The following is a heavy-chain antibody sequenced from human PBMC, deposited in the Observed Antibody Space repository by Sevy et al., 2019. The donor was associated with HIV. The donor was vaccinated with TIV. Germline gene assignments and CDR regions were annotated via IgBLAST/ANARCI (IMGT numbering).Heavy chain of an antibody. CDR3: ARDRRVEYGGSDY. D-gene: IGHD3-10*01. CDR2: IKPDGSQK. Sequence: GGSLRLSCAASGFTFSNYWMTWVRQAPGKGLEWVANIKPDGSQKYYVDSLKGRFTISRDNAKNSLYLQMDSLTDEDTAVYYCARDRRVEYGGSDYWGQGALVTVSS. J-gene: IGHJ4*02. V-gene: IGHV3-7*03. CDR1: GFTFSNYW.